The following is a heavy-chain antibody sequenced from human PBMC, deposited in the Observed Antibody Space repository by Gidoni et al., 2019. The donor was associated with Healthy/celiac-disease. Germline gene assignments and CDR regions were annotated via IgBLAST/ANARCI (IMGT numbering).Heavy chain of an antibody. CDR2: IDPSDSYT. Sequence: EVQLVQSGAEVNKPGESLRISCKGSGYSFTSYGSSWVRQMPGKGLEWMRRIDPSDSYTNYSPSFQGHVTISADKSISTAYLQWSSLKASDTAMYYCARGGNGYYEGEGYWGQGTLVTVSS. V-gene: IGHV5-10-1*03. J-gene: IGHJ4*02. CDR3: ARGGNGYYEGEGY. CDR1: GYSFTSYG. D-gene: IGHD3-3*01.